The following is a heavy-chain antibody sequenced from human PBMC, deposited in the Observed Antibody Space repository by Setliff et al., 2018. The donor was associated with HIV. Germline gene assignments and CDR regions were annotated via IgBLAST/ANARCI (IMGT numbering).Heavy chain of an antibody. J-gene: IGHJ4*02. CDR3: ARETDVSTSWFGGYYFDF. D-gene: IGHD3-3*01. CDR2: INESGGI. Sequence: PSETLSLTCAVYGGSFSGHYWNWVRQPPGKGLEWIGEINESGGINYNPSLKSRLIISVDTSKKQFSLNLISMTAADTAVYFCARETDVSTSWFGGYYFDFWGQGTVVTVS. V-gene: IGHV4-34*01. CDR1: GGSFSGHY.